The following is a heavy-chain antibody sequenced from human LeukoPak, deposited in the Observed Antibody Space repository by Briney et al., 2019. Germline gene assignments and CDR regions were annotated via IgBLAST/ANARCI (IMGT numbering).Heavy chain of an antibody. CDR2: ISAYNGNT. D-gene: IGHD2-15*01. CDR1: GYTFTSYG. Sequence: ASVKVSCKASGYTFTSYGISWVRQAPGQGLEWMGWISAYNGNTNYAQKLQGRVAMTTYTSTSTAYMELRSLRSDDTAVYYCARDIRAARDKNWFDPWGQGTLVTVSS. J-gene: IGHJ5*02. V-gene: IGHV1-18*01. CDR3: ARDIRAARDKNWFDP.